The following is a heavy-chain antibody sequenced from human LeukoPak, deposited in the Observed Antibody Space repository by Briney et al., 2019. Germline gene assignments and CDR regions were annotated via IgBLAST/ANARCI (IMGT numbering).Heavy chain of an antibody. J-gene: IGHJ4*02. CDR1: GFTFSSYA. CDR2: ISYDGSNK. Sequence: GGSLRLSCAASGFTFSSYAMHWVRQAPGKGLEWVAVISYDGSNKHCADSVKGRFTISRDNSKNTLYLQMNSLRAEDTAVYYCARDPSRVWFGELLNYFDYWGQGTLVTVSS. D-gene: IGHD3-10*01. CDR3: ARDPSRVWFGELLNYFDY. V-gene: IGHV3-30*04.